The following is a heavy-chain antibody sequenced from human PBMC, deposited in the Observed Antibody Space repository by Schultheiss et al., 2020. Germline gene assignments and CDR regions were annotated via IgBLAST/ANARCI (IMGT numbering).Heavy chain of an antibody. CDR1: GFTVSSNY. D-gene: IGHD5-24*01. CDR3: TTEAERWLQYPGY. J-gene: IGHJ4*02. CDR2: IKSKTDGGTT. V-gene: IGHV3-15*01. Sequence: GGSLRLSCAASGFTVSSNYMSWVRQAPGKGLEWVGRIKSKTDGGTTDYAAPVKGRFTVSRDDSKNTLYLHMESLQTEDTAIYYCTTEAERWLQYPGYWGQGTLVTVYS.